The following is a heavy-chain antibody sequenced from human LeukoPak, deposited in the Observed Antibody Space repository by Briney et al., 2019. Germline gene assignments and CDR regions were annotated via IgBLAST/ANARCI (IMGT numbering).Heavy chain of an antibody. Sequence: SETLSLTCTVSGGSISSYYWSWIRQPPGKGLEWIGYIYYSGSTNYNPSLTSRVTISVATSKNQFSLKLSSVTAADTAVYYCARDMNDYGFFDIWGQGTMVTVSS. J-gene: IGHJ3*02. CDR2: IYYSGST. CDR3: ARDMNDYGFFDI. D-gene: IGHD4-17*01. CDR1: GGSISSYY. V-gene: IGHV4-59*01.